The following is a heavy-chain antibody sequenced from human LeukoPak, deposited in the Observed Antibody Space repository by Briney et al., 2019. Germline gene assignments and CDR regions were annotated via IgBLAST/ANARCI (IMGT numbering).Heavy chain of an antibody. CDR1: GFTFSSYG. CDR3: AKDQDIVVVVAAKGGYFDY. Sequence: PGRSLRLSCAASGFTFSSYGMHWVRQAPGKGLEWVSTISGSGGSTYYADSVKGRFTISRDNSKNTLYLQINSLRAEDTAVYYCAKDQDIVVVVAAKGGYFDYWGQGALVTVSS. V-gene: IGHV3-23*01. CDR2: ISGSGGST. J-gene: IGHJ4*02. D-gene: IGHD2-15*01.